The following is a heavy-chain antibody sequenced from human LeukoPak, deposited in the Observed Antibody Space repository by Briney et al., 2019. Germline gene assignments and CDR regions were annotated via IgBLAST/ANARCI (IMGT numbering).Heavy chain of an antibody. Sequence: GGSLRLSCAASGFTFSSYSMNWVRQAPGKGLEWVSSISSSSSYIYYADSVKGRFTISRDNAKNPLYLQMNSLRAEDTAVYYCARDSPYYDSSGYSDYWGQGTLVTVSS. CDR1: GFTFSSYS. V-gene: IGHV3-21*01. J-gene: IGHJ4*02. CDR3: ARDSPYYDSSGYSDY. CDR2: ISSSSSYI. D-gene: IGHD3-22*01.